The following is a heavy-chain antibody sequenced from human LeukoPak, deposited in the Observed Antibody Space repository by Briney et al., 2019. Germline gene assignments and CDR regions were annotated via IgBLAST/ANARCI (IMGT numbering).Heavy chain of an antibody. D-gene: IGHD3-10*01. CDR2: IKSKTDGGTT. J-gene: IGHJ6*02. V-gene: IGHV3-15*01. CDR3: TTGLWHELGRGNYYYYGMDV. CDR1: GFTFSSYA. Sequence: PGGSLRLSCAASGFTFSSYAMSWVRQAPGKGLEWVGRIKSKTDGGTTDYAAPVKGRFTISRDDSKNTLYLQMNSLKTEDTAVYYCTTGLWHELGRGNYYYYGMDVWGQGTTVTVSS.